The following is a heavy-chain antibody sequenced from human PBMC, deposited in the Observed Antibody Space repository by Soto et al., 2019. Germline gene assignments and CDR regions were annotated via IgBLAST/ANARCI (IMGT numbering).Heavy chain of an antibody. J-gene: IGHJ4*02. CDR2: IDIGGNT. CDR3: ARGRGSTGYLGRENSFDH. CDR1: GFSVTSNY. V-gene: IGHV3-66*01. D-gene: IGHD2-2*01. Sequence: EVQVVESGGGLVQPGGSLRLSCAASGFSVTSNYMNWVRQAPGKGLEWVSIIDIGGNTYYADSVKDRFTISRDNSRITLYLHMVSLRAEDTAVYYCARGRGSTGYLGRENSFDHWGQGTLVTVSP.